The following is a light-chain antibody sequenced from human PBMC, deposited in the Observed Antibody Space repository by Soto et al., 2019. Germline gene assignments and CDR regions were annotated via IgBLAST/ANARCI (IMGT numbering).Light chain of an antibody. V-gene: IGKV1-5*01. CDR2: DAS. J-gene: IGKJ1*01. CDR3: QQYNSYSPWT. CDR1: QRICRW. Sequence: DIPITQSPSPPSASLGGRVPLPFRASQRICRWLGLYQQKPGKAPKLLIYDASSLESGVPSRFSGSGSGTEFILTISSLQPDDFATYYCQQYNSYSPWTFGQGTKVDIK.